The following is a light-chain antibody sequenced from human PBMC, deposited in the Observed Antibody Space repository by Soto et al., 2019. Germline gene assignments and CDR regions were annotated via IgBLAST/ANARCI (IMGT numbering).Light chain of an antibody. CDR2: KNN. J-gene: IGLJ1*01. CDR1: SSTVGSNH. Sequence: QSVLTQPPSVSAAPGQKVTISCSGYSSTVGSNHVYWYQKFPGMAPKLLISKNNQRPSGVPDRFSGSKSGTSASLAISGLRSEDEADYYCAAWDDNFSTYVFGSGTKLTVL. V-gene: IGLV1-47*01. CDR3: AAWDDNFSTYV.